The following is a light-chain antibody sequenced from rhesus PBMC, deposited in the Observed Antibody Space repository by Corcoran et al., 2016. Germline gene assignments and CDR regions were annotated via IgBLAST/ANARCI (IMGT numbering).Light chain of an antibody. CDR1: QDISSW. Sequence: DIQMTQSPSSLSASVGDKVTITCRASQDISSWLAWYQQKPGKAPKLLIYKASSLQSGVPSRFSGSGSGTAFSLTISSLQPEDFTPYYFQPYSCSPFTFGPGTKLDIK. CDR2: KAS. CDR3: QPYSCSPFT. V-gene: IGKV1-21*01. J-gene: IGKJ3*01.